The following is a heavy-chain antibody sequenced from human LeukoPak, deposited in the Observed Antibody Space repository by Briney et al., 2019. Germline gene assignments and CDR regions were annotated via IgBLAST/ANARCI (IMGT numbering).Heavy chain of an antibody. V-gene: IGHV3-23*01. CDR3: ARQIAVAVYFDY. D-gene: IGHD6-19*01. CDR2: ISGSGGST. J-gene: IGHJ4*02. CDR1: GFTFSSYA. Sequence: GGSLRLSCAASGFTFSSYAKSWVRQAPGKGLEWVSAISGSGGSTYYADSVKGRFTISRDNSKNTLYLQMNSLRAEDTAVYYCARQIAVAVYFDYWGQGTLVTVSS.